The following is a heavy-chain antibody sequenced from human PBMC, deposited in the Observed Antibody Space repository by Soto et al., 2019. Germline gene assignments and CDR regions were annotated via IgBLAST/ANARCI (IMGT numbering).Heavy chain of an antibody. V-gene: IGHV4-59*01. Sequence: QVQLQESGPGLVKPSETLSLTCTVSGGSISSYYWSWIRQPPGKGLEWIGYIYYSGSTNYNPSLKSRVTISVDTSKNQFSLKLSSVTAADTAVYYCARDSYCRSTSCYTGRGYYGMDVWGQGTTVTVSS. CDR3: ARDSYCRSTSCYTGRGYYGMDV. CDR1: GGSISSYY. CDR2: IYYSGST. D-gene: IGHD2-2*02. J-gene: IGHJ6*02.